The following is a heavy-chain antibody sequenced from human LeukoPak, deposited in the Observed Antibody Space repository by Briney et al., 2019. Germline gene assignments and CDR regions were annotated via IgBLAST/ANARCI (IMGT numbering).Heavy chain of an antibody. V-gene: IGHV1-8*01. CDR2: MNPNSGNT. CDR3: ARGYYDILTGYYSDFDS. D-gene: IGHD3-9*01. Sequence: ASVKVSCKASGYTFTSYDINWVRQATGQGLEWMGWMNPNSGNTGYAQKFQGRVTMTRNTSISTAYMELSSLRSEDTAVYYCARGYYDILTGYYSDFDSWGQGTLVAVSS. CDR1: GYTFTSYD. J-gene: IGHJ4*02.